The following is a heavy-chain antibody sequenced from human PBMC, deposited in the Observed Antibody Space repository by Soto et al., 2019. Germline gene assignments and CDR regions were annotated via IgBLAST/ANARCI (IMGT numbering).Heavy chain of an antibody. V-gene: IGHV1-69*01. Sequence: QVQLVQSGAEVKKPGSSVKVSCKASGGTFSSYAISWVRQAPGQGLEWMGGIIPIFGTANYAQKFQGRVTITADESTSTAYMELSSLRSEDTAVYYCARHDPTYCTNGVCYNYYYGMDVWGQGTTVTVSS. J-gene: IGHJ6*02. CDR1: GGTFSSYA. D-gene: IGHD2-8*01. CDR2: IIPIFGTA. CDR3: ARHDPTYCTNGVCYNYYYGMDV.